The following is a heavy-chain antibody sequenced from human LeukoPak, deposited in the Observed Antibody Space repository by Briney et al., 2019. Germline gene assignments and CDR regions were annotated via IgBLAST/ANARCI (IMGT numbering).Heavy chain of an antibody. CDR2: VSWNSGSI. CDR1: GFTFDDYA. V-gene: IGHV3-9*01. J-gene: IGHJ4*02. D-gene: IGHD1-26*01. CDR3: AKDNDVGAFYYFDY. Sequence: GRSLRLSCAASGFTFDDYAMHWVRQAPGKGLEWVSGVSWNSGSIGYADSVKGRFTISRDNAKNSLYLQMNSLRAEDTALYYCAKDNDVGAFYYFDYWGQGSLVTVSS.